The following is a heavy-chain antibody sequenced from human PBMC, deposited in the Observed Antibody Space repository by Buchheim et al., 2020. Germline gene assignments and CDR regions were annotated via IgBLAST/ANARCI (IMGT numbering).Heavy chain of an antibody. J-gene: IGHJ4*02. CDR2: ISGSGGCT. CDR1: GFTFSSYA. CDR3: AKVEGVGATKTGPYYFDY. V-gene: IGHV3-23*01. Sequence: EVQLLESGGGLVQPGGSLRLSCAASGFTFSSYAMSWVRQAPGKGLEWVSAISGSGGCTYYADSVKGRFTISRDNSKNTPYLQMNSLRAEDTAVYYCAKVEGVGATKTGPYYFDYWGQGTL. D-gene: IGHD1-26*01.